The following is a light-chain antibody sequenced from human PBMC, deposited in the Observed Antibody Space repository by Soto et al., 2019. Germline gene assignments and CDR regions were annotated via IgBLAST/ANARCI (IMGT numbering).Light chain of an antibody. J-gene: IGLJ2*01. CDR2: DDT. CDR3: TSYSTTSVF. CDR1: SSDVGRDKS. Sequence: QSALTQPASVSGSLGQSITISCTGTSSDVGRDKSVSWYQQHPGKAPKVIIYDDTNRPSGVSLRFSASKSGNMASLTISGLQDEDEADYYCTSYSTTSVFFGGGTMVTVL. V-gene: IGLV2-14*03.